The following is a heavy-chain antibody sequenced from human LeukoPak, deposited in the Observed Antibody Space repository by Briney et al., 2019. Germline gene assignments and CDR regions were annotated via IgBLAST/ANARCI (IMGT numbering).Heavy chain of an antibody. Sequence: SVKVSCKASGGTFSSYAISWVRQAPGQGLEWMGGIIPIFGTANYAQKFQGRVTITADKSTITAYMELSSLRSEDTAVYYCARYSSVAIFGVVENWFDPWGQGTLVTVSS. J-gene: IGHJ5*02. CDR2: IIPIFGTA. CDR3: ARYSSVAIFGVVENWFDP. CDR1: GGTFSSYA. V-gene: IGHV1-69*06. D-gene: IGHD3-3*01.